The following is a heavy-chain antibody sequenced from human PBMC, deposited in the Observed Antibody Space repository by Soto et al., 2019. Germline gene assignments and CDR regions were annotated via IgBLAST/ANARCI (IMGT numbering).Heavy chain of an antibody. J-gene: IGHJ1*01. V-gene: IGHV3-30*18. CDR2: ISYDGSNK. Sequence: GGSLRLSCAASGFTLTSYAMSWVRQAPGRGLEWVAVISYDGSNKYYADSVKGRFTISRDNSKNTLYLQMNSLRAEDTAVYYCAKSVAGTWSGFQHWGQGTLVTVSS. CDR1: GFTLTSYA. D-gene: IGHD6-19*01. CDR3: AKSVAGTWSGFQH.